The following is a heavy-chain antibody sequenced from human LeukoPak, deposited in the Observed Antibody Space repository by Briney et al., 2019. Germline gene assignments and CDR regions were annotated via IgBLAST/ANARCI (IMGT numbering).Heavy chain of an antibody. D-gene: IGHD1-7*01. Sequence: RSGGSLRLSCAASGFNSGNYWMSWVRQAPGQRLEWLANIKQDGIETYYLDSVRGRFTISRDSARNSVYLQMNSLRAEDTAVYYCAKDPDFEGQTTWFDPWGQGTLVTVSS. CDR3: AKDPDFEGQTTWFDP. CDR2: IKQDGIET. V-gene: IGHV3-7*03. CDR1: GFNSGNYW. J-gene: IGHJ5*02.